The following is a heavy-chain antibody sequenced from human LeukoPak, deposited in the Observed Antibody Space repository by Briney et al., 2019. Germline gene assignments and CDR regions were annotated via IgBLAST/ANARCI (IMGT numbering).Heavy chain of an antibody. CDR3: AKGYYGSGIRRGSLDY. V-gene: IGHV3-9*01. Sequence: GRSLRLSCAASGFTFDDYAMHWVRQAPGKGLEWVSGISWNSGSIGYADSVKGRFTISRDNAKNSLYLQMNSLRAEDTALYYCAKGYYGSGIRRGSLDYWGQGTLVTVSS. CDR1: GFTFDDYA. J-gene: IGHJ4*02. D-gene: IGHD3-10*01. CDR2: ISWNSGSI.